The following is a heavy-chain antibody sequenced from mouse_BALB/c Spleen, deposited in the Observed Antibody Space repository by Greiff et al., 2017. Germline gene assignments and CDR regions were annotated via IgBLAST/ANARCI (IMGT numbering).Heavy chain of an antibody. D-gene: IGHD2-3*01. V-gene: IGHV1-69*02. CDR3: TRAGGYYYWYFDV. CDR2: IYPSDSYT. J-gene: IGHJ1*01. Sequence: QVQLQQPGAELVRPGASVKLSCKASGYTFTSYWINWVKQRPGQGLEWIGNIYPSDSYTNYNQKFKDKATLTVDKSSSTAYMQLSSPTSEDSAVYYCTRAGGYYYWYFDVWGAGTTVTVSS. CDR1: GYTFTSYW.